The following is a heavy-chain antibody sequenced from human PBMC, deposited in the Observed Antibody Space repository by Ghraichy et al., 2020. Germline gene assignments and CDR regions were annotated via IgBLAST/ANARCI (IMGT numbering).Heavy chain of an antibody. CDR2: VNPTTGKT. CDR1: GYIFTNYY. D-gene: IGHD6-13*01. Sequence: ASVTISCKASGYIFTNYYIHWVRQAPGQGLEWRGIVNPTTGKTTYSETFQGRVSMTRDTSTSTVYMELSSLRSEDTAVYFCARDRVLFQRQQLGYWGQGTLVTVSS. CDR3: ARDRVLFQRQQLGY. J-gene: IGHJ4*02. V-gene: IGHV1-46*03.